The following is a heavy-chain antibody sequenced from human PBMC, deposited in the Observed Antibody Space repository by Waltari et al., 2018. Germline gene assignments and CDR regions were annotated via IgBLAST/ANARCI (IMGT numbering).Heavy chain of an antibody. CDR3: ARDPVAVAGFRLDY. V-gene: IGHV3-30-3*01. D-gene: IGHD6-19*01. J-gene: IGHJ4*02. Sequence: QVQLVESGGGVVQPGRSLRLSCAASGFTFSSYAMHWFRQAPGTGLEWVAVISYDGSNKYYADSVKGRFTISRDNSKNTLYLQMNSLRAEDTAVYYCARDPVAVAGFRLDYWGQGTLVTVSS. CDR2: ISYDGSNK. CDR1: GFTFSSYA.